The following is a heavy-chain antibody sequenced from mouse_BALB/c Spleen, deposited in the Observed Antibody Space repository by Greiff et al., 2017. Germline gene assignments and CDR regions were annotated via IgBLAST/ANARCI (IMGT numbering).Heavy chain of an antibody. Sequence: QVQLKQSGAELAKPGASVKMSCKASGYTFTSYWMHWVKQRPGQGLEWIGYINPSTGYTEYNQKFKDKATLTADKSSSTAYMQLSSLTSEDSAVYYCAILRLYAMDYWGQGTSVTVSS. CDR1: GYTFTSYW. CDR3: AILRLYAMDY. J-gene: IGHJ4*01. CDR2: INPSTGYT. D-gene: IGHD1-2*01. V-gene: IGHV1-7*01.